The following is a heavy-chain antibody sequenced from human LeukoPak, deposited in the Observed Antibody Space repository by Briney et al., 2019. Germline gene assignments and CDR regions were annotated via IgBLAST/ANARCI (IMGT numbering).Heavy chain of an antibody. CDR3: ARHAYYDFVTGLFDP. D-gene: IGHD3-3*01. J-gene: IGHJ5*02. Sequence: SXTLSLTCTVSGGSISSSNYYWGWIRQPQGKGLEWIGSIYYSGIPYYNSSLNSRATISVYPSKTHFSLNLNSVTAADTAVYYCARHAYYDFVTGLFDPWGQGTLVTVSS. CDR2: IYYSGIP. V-gene: IGHV4-39*01. CDR1: GGSISSSNYY.